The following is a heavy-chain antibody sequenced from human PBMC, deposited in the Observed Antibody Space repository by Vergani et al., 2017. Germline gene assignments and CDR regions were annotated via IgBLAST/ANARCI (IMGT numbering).Heavy chain of an antibody. J-gene: IGHJ4*02. CDR1: GFTFSSYA. Sequence: EVQLLESGGGLVQPGGSLRLSCAASGFTFSSYAMSWVRQAPGKGLEWVSAISGSGGSTYYADSVKGRLTISRDNSKNTLYLQMNSLRAEDTAVYYCAKVDYDFWSGDYSFDYWGQGTLVTVSS. CDR2: ISGSGGST. D-gene: IGHD3-3*01. V-gene: IGHV3-23*01. CDR3: AKVDYDFWSGDYSFDY.